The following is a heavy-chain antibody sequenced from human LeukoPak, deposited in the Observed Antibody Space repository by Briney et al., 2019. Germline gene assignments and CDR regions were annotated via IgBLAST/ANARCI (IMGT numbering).Heavy chain of an antibody. CDR3: AKDLGGGSGCYDL. D-gene: IGHD6-19*01. Sequence: PGRSLRLSCAASGCTFSSYGMHWVRQAPGKGLDRVAIISYDGSNKYYADSVQGRFTISRDNSKNTLYLQMNSLRAEDTAVYYCAKDLGGGSGCYDLWGRGTLVTVSS. CDR1: GCTFSSYG. CDR2: ISYDGSNK. V-gene: IGHV3-30*18. J-gene: IGHJ2*01.